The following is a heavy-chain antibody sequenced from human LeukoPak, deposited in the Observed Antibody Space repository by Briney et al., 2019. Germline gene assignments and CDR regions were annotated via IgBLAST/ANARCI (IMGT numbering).Heavy chain of an antibody. CDR1: GFTFSNYP. CDR2: VSYDGSIK. D-gene: IGHD3-3*01. V-gene: IGHV3-30*04. J-gene: IGHJ4*02. Sequence: GRSLRLSCAASGFTFSNYPLHWVRQAPGKRLEWVAVVSYDGSIKFYTDSVKGRFTISRDNSKNTLYLQMNSLRAEDTAVYYCARDSHLYYDFWSGYNFDSWGQGTLVTVSS. CDR3: ARDSHLYYDFWSGYNFDS.